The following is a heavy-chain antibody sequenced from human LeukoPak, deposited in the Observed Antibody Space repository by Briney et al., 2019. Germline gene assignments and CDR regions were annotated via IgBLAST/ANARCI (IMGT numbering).Heavy chain of an antibody. V-gene: IGHV4-30-2*01. CDR2: IYHSGST. CDR1: GGSISSGGYS. D-gene: IGHD4-17*01. J-gene: IGHJ4*02. Sequence: SQTLSLTCAVSGGSISSGGYSWSWIRQPPGKGLEWIGYIYHSGSTYYNPSLKSRVTISVDTSKNQFSLKLSSVTAADTAVYYCARGPIRIAHSVTPLYFDYWGQGTLVTVSS. CDR3: ARGPIRIAHSVTPLYFDY.